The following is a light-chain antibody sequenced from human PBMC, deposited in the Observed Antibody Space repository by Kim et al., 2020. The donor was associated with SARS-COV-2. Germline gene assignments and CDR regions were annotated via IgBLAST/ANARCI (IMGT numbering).Light chain of an antibody. J-gene: IGLJ2*01. CDR2: GKS. Sequence: VGLGQTVRITGQGDRLRTYYATWYQQEPGRAPILIIYGKSNRPSGIPDRFSGSSSGNTASLTISGTQAGDEADYYCNSRDSNDNVVFGGGTQLTVL. CDR1: RLRTYY. V-gene: IGLV3-19*01. CDR3: NSRDSNDNVV.